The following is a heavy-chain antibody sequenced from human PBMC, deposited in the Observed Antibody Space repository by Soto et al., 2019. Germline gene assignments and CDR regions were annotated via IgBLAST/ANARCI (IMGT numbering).Heavy chain of an antibody. CDR2: ISSSSSTI. V-gene: IGHV3-48*02. CDR3: AYGEDARYYYYGMDV. Sequence: EVQLVESGGGLVQRGGSLRLSCAASGLTFSSYSMNCVRQAPGKGLEWFSYISSSSSTIYYADSVKGRFTIYRDNAKKKMYLQMNSLRDEDTAVYSCAYGEDARYYYYGMDVWGQGPTVTVYS. D-gene: IGHD3-16*01. J-gene: IGHJ6*02. CDR1: GLTFSSYS.